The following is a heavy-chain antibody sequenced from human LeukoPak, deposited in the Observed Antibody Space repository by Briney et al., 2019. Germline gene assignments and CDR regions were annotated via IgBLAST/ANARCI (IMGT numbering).Heavy chain of an antibody. CDR3: ARDLTGLDY. V-gene: IGHV3-30*03. CDR1: GFSFINYG. D-gene: IGHD3-9*01. Sequence: GGSLRLSCAASGFSFINYGMHWVRQAPGKGLEWVASISHDGSNYYYADSVKGRFTISRDNSKNTLYLQINSLRAEDTAVYYCARDLTGLDYWGQGTLVTVSS. J-gene: IGHJ4*02. CDR2: ISHDGSNY.